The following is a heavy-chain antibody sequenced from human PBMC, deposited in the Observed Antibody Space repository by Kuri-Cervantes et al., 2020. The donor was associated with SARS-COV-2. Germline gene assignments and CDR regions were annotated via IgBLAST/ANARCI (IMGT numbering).Heavy chain of an antibody. CDR1: GFIFSDYY. J-gene: IGHJ3*02. D-gene: IGHD4-17*01. CDR2: IYHSGST. Sequence: SCTASGFIFSDYYMTWIRQAPGKGLEWIGSIYHSGSTYYNPSLKSRVTISVDTSKNQFSLKLSSVTAADTAVYYCARHDYGEGRGAFDIWGQGTMVTVSS. V-gene: IGHV4-38-2*02. CDR3: ARHDYGEGRGAFDI.